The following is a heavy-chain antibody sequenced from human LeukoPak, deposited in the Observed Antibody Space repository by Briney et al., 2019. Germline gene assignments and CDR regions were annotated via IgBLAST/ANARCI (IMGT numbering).Heavy chain of an antibody. Sequence: KPSETLSLTCAVYGGSFSGYYWSWIRQPPGKGLEWIGEINHSGSTNYNPSLNSRVTISIDTSKNQFSLKLSSVTAADTAVYYCASTAMVSVYYFDYWGQGTLVTVSS. D-gene: IGHD5-18*01. CDR1: GGSFSGYY. CDR2: INHSGST. J-gene: IGHJ4*02. V-gene: IGHV4-34*01. CDR3: ASTAMVSVYYFDY.